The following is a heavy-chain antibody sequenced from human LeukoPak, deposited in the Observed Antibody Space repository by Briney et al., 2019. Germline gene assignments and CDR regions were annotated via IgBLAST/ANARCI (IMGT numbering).Heavy chain of an antibody. V-gene: IGHV1-2*02. D-gene: IGHD3-10*01. Sequence: PMASVKVSCKASGYTFTGYYMHWVRQAPGQGLEWMGWTNPNSGGTNYAQKFQGRVTMTMDTSISTAYMELSRLRSDDTAVYYCARAYGSGSYYRTYFDYWGRGTLVTVSS. CDR3: ARAYGSGSYYRTYFDY. CDR1: GYTFTGYY. J-gene: IGHJ4*02. CDR2: TNPNSGGT.